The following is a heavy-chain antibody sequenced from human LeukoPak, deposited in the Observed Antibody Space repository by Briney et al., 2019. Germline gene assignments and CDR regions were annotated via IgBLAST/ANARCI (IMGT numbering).Heavy chain of an antibody. CDR3: ARRDTGNSLYFDY. J-gene: IGHJ4*02. CDR1: GFTFNNHP. V-gene: IGHV3-30-3*01. Sequence: GGSLRLSCVASGFTFNNHPIHWVRQAPGKGLEWVAVISYDGSNKYYADSVKGRFTISRDNSKNTVFLQMNSLRTEDTAVYYCARRDTGNSLYFDYWGQGTLVSVSS. CDR2: ISYDGSNK. D-gene: IGHD4-23*01.